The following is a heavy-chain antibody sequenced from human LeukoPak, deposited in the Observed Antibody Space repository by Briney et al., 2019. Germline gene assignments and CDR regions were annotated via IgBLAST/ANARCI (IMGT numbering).Heavy chain of an antibody. CDR1: GYTFTSHY. J-gene: IGHJ4*02. Sequence: GASVKVSCRASGYTFTSHYMHWVRQAPGQGLEWMGIISPSAGSTSYPQKFQGRVTMTRDTSTSTVYMELSSLRSEDTAVYYCAAPGASGFVGNFWSGPLDFWGQGTLVTVSS. CDR3: AAPGASGFVGNFWSGPLDF. V-gene: IGHV1-46*01. CDR2: ISPSAGST. D-gene: IGHD3-3*01.